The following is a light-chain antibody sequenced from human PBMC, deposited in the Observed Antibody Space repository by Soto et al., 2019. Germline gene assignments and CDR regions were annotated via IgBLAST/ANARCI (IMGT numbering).Light chain of an antibody. V-gene: IGKV1-27*01. CDR1: QYMRNY. Sequence: DIQMTQSPSSLSASVGDRVTITCRASQYMRNYLAWYQQKPGKVPKLLVYDGSTLQSGVPSRFSGSGSGTDFTLTISSLQPEDVATYYCQKYNSAFGGGTKVEIK. CDR2: DGS. J-gene: IGKJ4*01. CDR3: QKYNSA.